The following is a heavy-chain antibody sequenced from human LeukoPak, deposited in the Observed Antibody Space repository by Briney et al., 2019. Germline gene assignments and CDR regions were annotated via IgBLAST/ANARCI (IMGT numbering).Heavy chain of an antibody. Sequence: GGSLRLSCAASGFTFSSYSMNWVRQAPGKGLEWVSYISSSSTIYYADSVKGRFTISRDNAKNSLYLQMNSLRAEDTAVYYCARDREIVVPFDYWGQGTLVTVSS. V-gene: IGHV3-48*01. CDR1: GFTFSSYS. CDR3: ARDREIVVPFDY. CDR2: ISSSSTI. D-gene: IGHD3-22*01. J-gene: IGHJ4*02.